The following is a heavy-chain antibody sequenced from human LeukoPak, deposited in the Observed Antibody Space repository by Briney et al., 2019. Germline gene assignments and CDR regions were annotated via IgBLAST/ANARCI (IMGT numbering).Heavy chain of an antibody. D-gene: IGHD6-19*01. CDR1: GFTFSSYW. CDR3: ARDTSSSFDY. CDR2: INTDGSST. V-gene: IGHV3-74*01. Sequence: QPGGSLRLSCAASGFTFSSYWMHWVRQAPGKGLVWVSRINTDGSSTSYADSVKGRFTISRDNAKNTLDLQMSSLRVEDTAVYYCARDTSSSFDYWGQGILVTVSS. J-gene: IGHJ4*02.